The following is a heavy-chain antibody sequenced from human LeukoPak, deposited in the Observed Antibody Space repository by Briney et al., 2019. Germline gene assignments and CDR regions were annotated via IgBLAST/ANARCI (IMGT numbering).Heavy chain of an antibody. Sequence: SETLSLTCTVSGGSISSSSYYWGWIRQPPGKGLEWIGSIYYSGSTYYNPSLKSRVTISVDTSKNQFSLKLSSVTAADTAVYYCARELLWLGERTSFDYWGQGTLVTVSS. D-gene: IGHD3-10*01. V-gene: IGHV4-39*01. CDR2: IYYSGST. CDR1: GGSISSSSYY. CDR3: ARELLWLGERTSFDY. J-gene: IGHJ4*02.